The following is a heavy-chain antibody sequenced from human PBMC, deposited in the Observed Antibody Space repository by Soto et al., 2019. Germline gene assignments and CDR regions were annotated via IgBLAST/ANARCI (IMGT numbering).Heavy chain of an antibody. CDR3: ARGPIRFLDY. CDR1: GYSFANYW. J-gene: IGHJ4*02. Sequence: PGESLKISCKGSGYSFANYWIGWVRQMPGKGLEWMGIIYPSDSDTRYNPSFQGQVTISGDKSINTVYLQWSSLKASDTATYYGARGPIRFLDYWGQGPLVTVCS. V-gene: IGHV5-51*01. CDR2: IYPSDSDT.